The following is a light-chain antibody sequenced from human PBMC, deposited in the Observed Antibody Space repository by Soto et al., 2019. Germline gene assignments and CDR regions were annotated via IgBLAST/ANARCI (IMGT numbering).Light chain of an antibody. Sequence: IKVGLYTSAVCATVKERVSISWRASQGIRNDLGWYQQKPGKAPKLLIYLTYSLQTGVPSRFSGSGSGTDFSLTISSLQPEDPATYSSLHPTSHLRKFPQRTKVDIK. CDR1: QGIRND. J-gene: IGKJ1*01. V-gene: IGKV1-17*01. CDR2: LTY. CDR3: LHPTSHLRK.